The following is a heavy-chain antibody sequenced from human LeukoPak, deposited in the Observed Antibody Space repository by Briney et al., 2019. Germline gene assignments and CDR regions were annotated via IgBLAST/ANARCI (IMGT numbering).Heavy chain of an antibody. J-gene: IGHJ4*02. CDR2: ISSSSSYI. D-gene: IGHD3-22*01. CDR3: ARVPRDYYDSSGYLGVYYFDY. Sequence: GSLRLSCAASGFTFSSYSMNWVRQAPGKGLEWVSSISSSSSYIYCADSVKGRFTISRDNAKNSLYLQMNSLRAEDTAVYYCARVPRDYYDSSGYLGVYYFDYWGQGTLVTVSS. CDR1: GFTFSSYS. V-gene: IGHV3-21*01.